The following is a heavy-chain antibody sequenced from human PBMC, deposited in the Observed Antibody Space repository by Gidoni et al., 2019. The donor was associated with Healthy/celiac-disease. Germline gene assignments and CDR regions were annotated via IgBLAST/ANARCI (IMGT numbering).Heavy chain of an antibody. CDR3: ARSHCSSTSCYHWFDY. Sequence: QVQLQESGPGLVKPSQTLSLTCTVSGGSISRGGYYWSWIRQHPGQGLEWIGYIYYSGSPYYNPSLKSRVTISVDTSKNQFSLKLSSVTAADTAVYYCARSHCSSTSCYHWFDYWGQGTLVTVSS. V-gene: IGHV4-31*03. J-gene: IGHJ4*02. D-gene: IGHD2-2*01. CDR2: IYYSGSP. CDR1: GGSISRGGYY.